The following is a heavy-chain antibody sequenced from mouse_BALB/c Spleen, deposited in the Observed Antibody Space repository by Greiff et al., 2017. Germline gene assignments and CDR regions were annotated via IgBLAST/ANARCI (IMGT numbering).Heavy chain of an antibody. D-gene: IGHD3-2*02. CDR3: VRHEAFYYAMDY. Sequence: VQLKESGGGLVQPKGSLKLSCAASGFTFNTYAMNWVRQAPGKGLEWVARIRSKSNNYATYYADSVKDRFTISRDDSQSMLYLQMNNLKTEDTAMYYCVRHEAFYYAMDYWGQGTSVTVSS. CDR1: GFTFNTYA. CDR2: IRSKSNNYAT. V-gene: IGHV10-1*02. J-gene: IGHJ4*01.